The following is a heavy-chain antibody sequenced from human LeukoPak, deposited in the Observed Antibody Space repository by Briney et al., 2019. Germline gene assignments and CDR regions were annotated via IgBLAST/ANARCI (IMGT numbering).Heavy chain of an antibody. J-gene: IGHJ6*03. Sequence: SETLSLTCAVYGGSFSGYYWSWIRQPPGKGLEWIGEINHSGSTNYNPSLKSRVTISVDTSKNQFSLKLSSVTAADTAVYYCARESGDCSSTSCYRDYYYYYYMDVWGKGTTVTISS. V-gene: IGHV4-34*01. CDR3: ARESGDCSSTSCYRDYYYYYYMDV. CDR1: GGSFSGYY. CDR2: INHSGST. D-gene: IGHD2-2*01.